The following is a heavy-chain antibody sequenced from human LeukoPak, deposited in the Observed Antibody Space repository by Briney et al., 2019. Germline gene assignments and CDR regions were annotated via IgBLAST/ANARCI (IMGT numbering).Heavy chain of an antibody. CDR1: GFTFSNYV. Sequence: GGSLRLSCAASGFTFSNYVMSWVRQAPGKGLEWVSAISGSGGSTYYADSVKGRFTISRDNSKNTLYLQMNSLRAEDTAVYYCAKALVYGDYEYWGQGTLVTVSS. CDR3: AKALVYGDYEY. D-gene: IGHD4-17*01. CDR2: ISGSGGST. V-gene: IGHV3-23*01. J-gene: IGHJ4*02.